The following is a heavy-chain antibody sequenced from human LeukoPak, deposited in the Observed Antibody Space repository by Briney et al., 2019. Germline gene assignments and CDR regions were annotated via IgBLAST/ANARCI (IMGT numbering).Heavy chain of an antibody. V-gene: IGHV4-59*08. D-gene: IGHD3-10*01. CDR2: IYYSGST. CDR1: GGSISSYY. J-gene: IGHJ4*02. Sequence: SETLSLTCTVSGGSISSYYWSWIRQPPGKGLEWIGYIYYSGSTNYNPSLKSRVTISVDTSKNQFSLKLSSVTAADTAVYYCARTTLRGAPPDYLGQGTLVTVSS. CDR3: ARTTLRGAPPDY.